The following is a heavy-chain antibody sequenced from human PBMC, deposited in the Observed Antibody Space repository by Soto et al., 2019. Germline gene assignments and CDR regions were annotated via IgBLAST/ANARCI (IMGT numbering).Heavy chain of an antibody. D-gene: IGHD2-8*02. CDR3: ARDGGVVDGYYYGMDV. J-gene: IGHJ6*02. V-gene: IGHV3-74*01. CDR1: GFTFSNYW. CDR2: INSAGSST. Sequence: EVQLVESGGGLVQPGGSLRLSCAASGFTFSNYWMHWVRQAPGKGLVWVSRINSAGSSTIYADSVKGRFTISRDNAKNKLYLQMNSLRAEDTAVYYCARDGGVVDGYYYGMDVWGQGTTVTVSS.